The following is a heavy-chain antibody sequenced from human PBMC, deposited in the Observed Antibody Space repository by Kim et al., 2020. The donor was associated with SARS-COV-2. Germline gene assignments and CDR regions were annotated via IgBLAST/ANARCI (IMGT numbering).Heavy chain of an antibody. CDR1: GFTFSSYS. J-gene: IGHJ3*02. CDR3: ARDAKSYYYDSSAQPPDAFDI. D-gene: IGHD3-22*01. V-gene: IGHV3-21*01. CDR2: ISSSSSYI. Sequence: GGSLRLSCAASGFTFSSYSMNWVRQAPGKGLEWVSSISSSSSYIYYADSVKGRFTISRDNAKNSLYLQMNSLRAEDTAVYYCARDAKSYYYDSSAQPPDAFDIWGQGTMVTVSS.